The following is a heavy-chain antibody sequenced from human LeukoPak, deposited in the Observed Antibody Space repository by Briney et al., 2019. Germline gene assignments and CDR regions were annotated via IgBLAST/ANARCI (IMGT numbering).Heavy chain of an antibody. Sequence: GGSLRLSCAASGSTFSSHTMNWVRQAPGKGLEWVSYISSTSSVIYYADSVKGRFTIFRDNAKNSLYLQMNSLRAEDTAVYYCARNLPAADYWGQGTLVTVSS. CDR3: ARNLPAADY. J-gene: IGHJ4*02. CDR1: GSTFSSHT. D-gene: IGHD2-2*01. V-gene: IGHV3-48*04. CDR2: ISSTSSVI.